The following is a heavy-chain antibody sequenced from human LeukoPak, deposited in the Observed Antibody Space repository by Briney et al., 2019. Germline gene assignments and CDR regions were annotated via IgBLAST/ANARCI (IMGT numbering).Heavy chain of an antibody. V-gene: IGHV4-4*07. J-gene: IGHJ4*02. CDR3: AREANLEWLLYRGHFDY. Sequence: SETLSLTCTVSGGSISSYYWSWIRQPAGEGLEWIGRIYTSGSTNYNPSLKSRVTMSVDTSKNHFSLKLSSVTAADTAVYYCAREANLEWLLYRGHFDYWGQGTLVTVSS. D-gene: IGHD3-3*01. CDR2: IYTSGST. CDR1: GGSISSYY.